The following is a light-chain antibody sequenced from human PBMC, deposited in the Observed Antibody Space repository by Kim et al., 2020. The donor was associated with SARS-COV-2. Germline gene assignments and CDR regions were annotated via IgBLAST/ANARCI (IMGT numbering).Light chain of an antibody. J-gene: IGLJ1*01. CDR2: DVS. V-gene: IGLV2-11*01. CDR3: CSYKV. Sequence: SGSSGQSVTMSCTGTSSDGSGYNYVSGYQQHPSKAPKLMIYDVSKRPSGVPDRCSGYKSGNTASLTISGLHAEDEADYYCCSYKVFGTGTKVTVL. CDR1: SSDGSGYNY.